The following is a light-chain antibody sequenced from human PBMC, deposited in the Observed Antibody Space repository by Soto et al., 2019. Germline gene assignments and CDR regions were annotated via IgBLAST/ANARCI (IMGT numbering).Light chain of an antibody. J-gene: IGKJ1*01. CDR1: QSVSTN. Sequence: EIVMTQSPGTQSVSPGEGATLSCRASQSVSTNLAWYQQKPDQAPRLLIYGASTTATGMPARFSGSGSGTEFTLTISSLQSEDFAVYYCQQYYTWPRTFGQGTRVEIK. V-gene: IGKV3-15*01. CDR3: QQYYTWPRT. CDR2: GAS.